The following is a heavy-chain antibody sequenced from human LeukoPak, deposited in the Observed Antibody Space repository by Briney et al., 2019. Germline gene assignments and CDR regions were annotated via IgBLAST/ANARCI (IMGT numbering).Heavy chain of an antibody. CDR3: ARDRWDDSSGYYPDTFDI. J-gene: IGHJ3*02. Sequence: ASVKVSCKASGYTFTNYGISWVRQAPGQGLEWMGWVSAYNGNTNYAQNLQGRVTMTSDTSTNTAYMELRSLRSDDTAVYYCARDRWDDSSGYYPDTFDIWGQGTMVTVSS. D-gene: IGHD3-22*01. V-gene: IGHV1-18*01. CDR2: VSAYNGNT. CDR1: GYTFTNYG.